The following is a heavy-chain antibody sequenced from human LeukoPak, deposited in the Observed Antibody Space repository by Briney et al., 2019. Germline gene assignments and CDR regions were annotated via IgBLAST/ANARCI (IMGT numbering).Heavy chain of an antibody. V-gene: IGHV1-18*01. J-gene: IGHJ4*02. CDR3: ARRIMYYDFRSGSYFDY. D-gene: IGHD3-3*01. CDR1: GYTFTSYG. CDR2: ISGYNGNT. Sequence: ASVKVSCKASGYTFTSYGISWVRQAPGQGLEWMGWISGYNGNTNYAQKFQGRVTMTTDTSTSTAYMELRSLRSDDTAVYYCARRIMYYDFRSGSYFDYWGQGTLVTVSS.